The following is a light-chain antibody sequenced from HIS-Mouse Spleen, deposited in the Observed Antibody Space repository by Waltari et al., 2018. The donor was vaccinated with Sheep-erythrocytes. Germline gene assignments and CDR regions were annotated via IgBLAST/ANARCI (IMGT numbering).Light chain of an antibody. Sequence: QSALTQPRSVSGSPGQSVTISCTGTSSDVGGYNYVSCYQQHPGKPPKLMIYDVSKGPAGVPDRFSGSKCGNTASLTISGLQAEDEADYYCCSYAGSYNHVFATGTKVTVL. CDR3: CSYAGSYNHV. V-gene: IGLV2-11*01. CDR2: DVS. CDR1: SSDVGGYNY. J-gene: IGLJ1*01.